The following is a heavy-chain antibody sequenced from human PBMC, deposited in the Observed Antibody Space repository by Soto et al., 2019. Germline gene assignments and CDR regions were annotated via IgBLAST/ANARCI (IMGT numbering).Heavy chain of an antibody. J-gene: IGHJ4*02. Sequence: ASVQVSCKASCYTFTSYGISWVRQAPGQGLEWMGWISAYSGNTGYAQKFQGRVTMTRNTSISTAYMELSSLRSEDTAVYYCAREYSGYETAFDYWGQGTLVTVSS. V-gene: IGHV1-8*02. D-gene: IGHD5-12*01. CDR2: ISAYSGNT. CDR1: CYTFTSYG. CDR3: AREYSGYETAFDY.